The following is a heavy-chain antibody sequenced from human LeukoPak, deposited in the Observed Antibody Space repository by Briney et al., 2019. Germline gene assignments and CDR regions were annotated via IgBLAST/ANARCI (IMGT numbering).Heavy chain of an antibody. V-gene: IGHV4-31*03. J-gene: IGHJ3*02. Sequence: SETLSLTCTVSGGSISSGGYYWSWIRQHPGKGLEWIGYIYYSGSTYYNPSLKSRVTISVDTSKNQFSLKLSSVTAADTAVYYCARLLVVVAATTYDALDIWGQGIMVTVSS. CDR1: GGSISSGGYY. CDR2: IYYSGST. CDR3: ARLLVVVAATTYDALDI. D-gene: IGHD2-15*01.